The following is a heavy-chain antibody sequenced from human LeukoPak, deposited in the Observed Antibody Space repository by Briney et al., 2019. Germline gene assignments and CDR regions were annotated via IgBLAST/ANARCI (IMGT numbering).Heavy chain of an antibody. J-gene: IGHJ3*02. D-gene: IGHD5-24*01. CDR2: IIPIFGTA. CDR3: AIGARNGYNYDAFDI. Sequence: SVKVSCKASGYTFTGYYMHWVRQAPGQGLEWMGGIIPIFGTANYAQKFQGRVTITADESTSTAYMELSSLRSEDTAVYYCAIGARNGYNYDAFDIWGQGTMVTVSS. V-gene: IGHV1-69*13. CDR1: GYTFTGYY.